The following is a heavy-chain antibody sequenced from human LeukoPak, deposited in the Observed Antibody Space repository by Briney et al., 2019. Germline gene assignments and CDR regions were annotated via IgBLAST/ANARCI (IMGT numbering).Heavy chain of an antibody. J-gene: IGHJ3*02. V-gene: IGHV3-7*05. Sequence: GGSLRLSCAASGFTFSSYSMNWVRQAPGKGLEWVANINRDGSQKSYVDSVKGRFTISRDNAKNSLYLQMDSLRAEDTAVYYCSVVSDAFDIWGQGTMVTVSS. CDR2: INRDGSQK. CDR3: SVVSDAFDI. D-gene: IGHD3-22*01. CDR1: GFTFSSYS.